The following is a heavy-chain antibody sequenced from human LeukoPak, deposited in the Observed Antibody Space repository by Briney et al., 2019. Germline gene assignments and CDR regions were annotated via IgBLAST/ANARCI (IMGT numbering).Heavy chain of an antibody. CDR1: GYSFTSYW. D-gene: IGHD5-18*01. V-gene: IGHV5-51*01. Sequence: GESLKISCKGSGYSFTSYWISWVRQMPGKGLEWMGIIYPGDSDTRYSPSFQGQVTISADKSISTAYLQWSSLKASDTAMYYCARLVGRSGYSYGPDFDYWGQGTLVTVSS. CDR2: IYPGDSDT. J-gene: IGHJ4*02. CDR3: ARLVGRSGYSYGPDFDY.